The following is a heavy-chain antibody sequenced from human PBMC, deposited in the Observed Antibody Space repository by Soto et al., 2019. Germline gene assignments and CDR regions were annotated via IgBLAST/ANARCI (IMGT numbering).Heavy chain of an antibody. V-gene: IGHV1-18*01. D-gene: IGHD3-10*01. Sequence: ASVKVSCKASGYTFISYGINWVRQAPGQGLEWMGWITGYSGNTKYAQKFQGRVTMTTDTSTSTAYMELRSLRSDDTAVYYCARAFGSGSYYELAYWGQGTLVTVSS. CDR2: ITGYSGNT. CDR3: ARAFGSGSYYELAY. J-gene: IGHJ4*02. CDR1: GYTFISYG.